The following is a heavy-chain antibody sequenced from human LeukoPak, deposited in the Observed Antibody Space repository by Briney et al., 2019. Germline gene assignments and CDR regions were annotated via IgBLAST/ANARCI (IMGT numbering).Heavy chain of an antibody. J-gene: IGHJ4*02. Sequence: PSETLSLTCTVSGGSISSGGYYWSWIRQHPGKGLEWIVYIYYSGSTYYNPSLKSRVTISVDTSKNQFSLKLSSVTAADTAVYYCARYDIVATILDYWGQGNLGTVSS. V-gene: IGHV4-31*03. CDR3: ARYDIVATILDY. CDR1: GGSISSGGYY. CDR2: IYYSGST. D-gene: IGHD5-12*01.